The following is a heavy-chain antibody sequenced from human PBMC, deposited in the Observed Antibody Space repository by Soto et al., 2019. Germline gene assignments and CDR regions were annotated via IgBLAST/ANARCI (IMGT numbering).Heavy chain of an antibody. D-gene: IGHD6-13*01. J-gene: IGHJ4*02. CDR1: GYTFTSYG. V-gene: IGHV1-18*01. CDR2: ISAYNGNT. CDR3: ARAKGIAAAGKGDY. Sequence: ASVKVSCKASGYTFTSYGISCVRQAPGQVLEWMGWISAYNGNTNYAQKLQGRVTMTTDTSTSTAYMELRSLRSDDTAVYYCARAKGIAAAGKGDYWGQGTLVTVSS.